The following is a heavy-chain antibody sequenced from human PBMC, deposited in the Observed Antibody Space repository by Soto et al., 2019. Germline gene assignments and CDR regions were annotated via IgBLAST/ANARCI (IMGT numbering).Heavy chain of an antibody. CDR3: AKGGVVVIRGLDY. Sequence: EVQLLESGGGLVQPGGSLRLSCAASGFTFSSYAMSWVRQAPGKGLEWVSAISGSGGSTYYADSVKGRFTISRDNSKNTLYLQMNSLRAEGTAVYYCAKGGVVVIRGLDYWGQGTLVTVSS. V-gene: IGHV3-23*01. CDR1: GFTFSSYA. D-gene: IGHD3-22*01. J-gene: IGHJ4*02. CDR2: ISGSGGST.